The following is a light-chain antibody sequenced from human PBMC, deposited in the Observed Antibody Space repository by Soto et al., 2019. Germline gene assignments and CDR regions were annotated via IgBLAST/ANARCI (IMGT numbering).Light chain of an antibody. Sequence: DIQITQSPSSLSASVGDRVTITCRASQSIASRLNWYQQKPGSAPKLLIYGASTLESEVPSRFSGSGSGTDFTLTVSSLQVEDFATYYCQQTDTIPRTFGQGTKVDVK. J-gene: IGKJ1*01. CDR2: GAS. CDR3: QQTDTIPRT. V-gene: IGKV1-39*01. CDR1: QSIASR.